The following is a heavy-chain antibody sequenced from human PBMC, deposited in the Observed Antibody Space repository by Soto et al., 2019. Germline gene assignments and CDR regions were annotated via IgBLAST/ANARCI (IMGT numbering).Heavy chain of an antibody. D-gene: IGHD3-10*01. J-gene: IGHJ4*02. CDR3: GGGCCYFDY. Sequence: QVQLVQSGGGVVQPGRSLRLSCEASGFTFSSYGMHWVRQAPGKGLEWVAVIWYEGSNKYYADSVKGRFTIAIDNSKNKLSVQFYSLRADDAAVGYCGGGCCYFDYWGQGTLVTVSS. CDR1: GFTFSSYG. CDR2: IWYEGSNK. V-gene: IGHV3-33*03.